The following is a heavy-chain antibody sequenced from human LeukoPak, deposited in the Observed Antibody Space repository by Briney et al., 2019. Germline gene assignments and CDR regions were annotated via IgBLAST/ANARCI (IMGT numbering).Heavy chain of an antibody. CDR1: GFTFSSYN. J-gene: IGHJ4*02. CDR3: AKDQQRYCSGGSCLNSFDY. CDR2: ISSSPTTT. D-gene: IGHD2-15*01. V-gene: IGHV3-48*01. Sequence: GGSLRLSCAASGFTFSSYNMNWVRQPPGKGLEWVPYISSSPTTTYYADSVKGRFTTSRDNSKNTLYLQMNSLRAEDTAVYYCAKDQQRYCSGGSCLNSFDYWGQGTLVTVSS.